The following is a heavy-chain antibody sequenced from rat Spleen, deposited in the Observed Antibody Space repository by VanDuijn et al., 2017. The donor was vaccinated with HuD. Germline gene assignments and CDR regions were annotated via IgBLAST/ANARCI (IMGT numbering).Heavy chain of an antibody. CDR1: GFSLISYS. CDR3: TRSPYYSTYINYVMDV. CDR2: IWGDGST. V-gene: IGHV2-1*01. D-gene: IGHD1-2*01. Sequence: QVQLKESGPGLVQPSQTPSLTCTVSGFSLISYSVHWIRQPPGKGLEWMGGIWGDGSTDYNSALKSRLNITRDTSKSQVFLKMNSLQTDDTATYFCTRSPYYSTYINYVMDVWGQGASVTVSS. J-gene: IGHJ4*01.